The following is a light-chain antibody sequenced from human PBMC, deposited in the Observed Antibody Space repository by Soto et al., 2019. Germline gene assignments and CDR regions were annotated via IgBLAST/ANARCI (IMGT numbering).Light chain of an antibody. V-gene: IGLV2-8*01. CDR1: RSDVGAYNF. CDR3: SSHAGSINLI. CDR2: EVN. Sequence: QSVLTQPPSASGSPGQSVTIPCTGTRSDVGAYNFVSWYQQHPGKAPKLMIYEVNKRPSGVPDRFFGSKSGNTASLTVSGLQAEDEADYYCSSHAGSINLIFGGGTKLTVL. J-gene: IGLJ2*01.